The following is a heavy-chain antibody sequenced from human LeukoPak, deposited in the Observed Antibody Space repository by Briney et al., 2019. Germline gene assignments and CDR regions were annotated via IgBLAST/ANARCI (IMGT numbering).Heavy chain of an antibody. V-gene: IGHV3-7*01. CDR3: AREDDWNYEDY. CDR1: GFTFSNYW. Sequence: PGGSLRLSCAASGFTFSNYWMSWVRQAPGKGLEWVANIKQDGSEKYYVNSVEGRFTISRDNAKNSLYLQMNSLRAEDTAIYYCAREDDWNYEDYWGQGTLVTVSS. D-gene: IGHD1-7*01. J-gene: IGHJ4*02. CDR2: IKQDGSEK.